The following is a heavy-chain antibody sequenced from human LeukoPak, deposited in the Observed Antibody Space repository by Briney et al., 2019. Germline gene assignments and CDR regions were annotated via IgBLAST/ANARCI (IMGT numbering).Heavy chain of an antibody. Sequence: ASVKVSCKASGYTFTSNYIHWVRQAPGQGLGWMGVINPSDGSTNYAQKFQGRVTMTRDRSTSTVYMELSSLRSEDTAAYYCARDVAREFDYWGQGSLVTVSS. J-gene: IGHJ4*02. CDR1: GYTFTSNY. CDR2: INPSDGST. CDR3: ARDVAREFDY. V-gene: IGHV1-46*01. D-gene: IGHD5-24*01.